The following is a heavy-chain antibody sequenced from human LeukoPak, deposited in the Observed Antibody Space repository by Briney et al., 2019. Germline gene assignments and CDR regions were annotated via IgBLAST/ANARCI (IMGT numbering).Heavy chain of an antibody. CDR2: TYYRSKFYN. CDR1: GDSFSTNSVA. D-gene: IGHD6-19*01. V-gene: IGHV6-1*01. Sequence: SQTLSLTCAISGDSFSTNSVAWNWIRQSPSRGLEWLGRTYYRSKFYNDYAVSVKGRITINPDTSKNQFSPQLSSVTPEDTAVYYCARGRNSGFDYWGQGTLVTVSS. J-gene: IGHJ4*02. CDR3: ARGRNSGFDY.